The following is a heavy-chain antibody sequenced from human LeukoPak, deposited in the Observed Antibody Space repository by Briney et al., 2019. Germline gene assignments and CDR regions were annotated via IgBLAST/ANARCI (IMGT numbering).Heavy chain of an antibody. J-gene: IGHJ6*03. D-gene: IGHD5-12*01. Sequence: SETLSLTCAVSGGSISSGGYSWTWIRQPPGKGLECIGHIYYSGTTYYNPSLKSRVTISLDTSKNQFSLRLSSVTAADTAVYYCARGYSGYDLAVYYYYYYMDVWGKGTTVTVSS. V-gene: IGHV4-30-4*07. CDR3: ARGYSGYDLAVYYYYYYMDV. CDR2: IYYSGTT. CDR1: GGSISSGGYS.